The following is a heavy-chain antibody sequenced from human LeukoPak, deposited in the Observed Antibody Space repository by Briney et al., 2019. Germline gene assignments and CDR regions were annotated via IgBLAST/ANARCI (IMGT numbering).Heavy chain of an antibody. V-gene: IGHV1-18*01. CDR2: ISAYNGNT. Sequence: ASVKVSCKASGYSFTSYGISWVRQAPGQGLVWMGWISAYNGNTNYAQRLQGRVTMTTDTSTSTAYMELRSLTPDDTAVYYCARVPSGGPFDYWGQGTLVTVSS. J-gene: IGHJ4*02. CDR3: ARVPSGGPFDY. D-gene: IGHD2-15*01. CDR1: GYSFTSYG.